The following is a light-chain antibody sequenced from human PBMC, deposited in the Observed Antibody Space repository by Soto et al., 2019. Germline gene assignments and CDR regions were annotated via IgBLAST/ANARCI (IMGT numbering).Light chain of an antibody. CDR3: QQYDYWPRS. CDR1: QSVSTNN. J-gene: IGKJ1*01. CDR2: GAS. Sequence: IVLTQSPGTLSSSPGERATLSCRASQSVSTNNLAWYQQRPGQAPRLLIYGASNRATGIPDRFSGSGSGTDFTLTISSLQSEDFAVYYCQQYDYWPRSFGQGTKVDIK. V-gene: IGKV3-20*01.